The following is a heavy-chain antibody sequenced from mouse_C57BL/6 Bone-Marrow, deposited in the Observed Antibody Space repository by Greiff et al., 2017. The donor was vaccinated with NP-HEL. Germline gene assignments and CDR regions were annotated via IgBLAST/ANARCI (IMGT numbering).Heavy chain of an antibody. CDR1: GYTFTSYG. CDR2: IYPRSGNT. D-gene: IGHD2-5*01. Sequence: VQLQQSGAELARPGASVKLSCKASGYTFTSYGISWVKQRTGQGLEWIGEIYPRSGNTYYNEKFKGKATLTADKSSSTAYMELRSLTSEDSAVYFCARQGGYSIAWFAYWGQGTLVTVSA. CDR3: ARQGGYSIAWFAY. V-gene: IGHV1-81*01. J-gene: IGHJ3*01.